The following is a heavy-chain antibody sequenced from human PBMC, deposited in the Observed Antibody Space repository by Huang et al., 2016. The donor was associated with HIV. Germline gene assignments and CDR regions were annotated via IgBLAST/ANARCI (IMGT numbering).Heavy chain of an antibody. J-gene: IGHJ3*02. CDR3: ARPRRTEYGDPWDAFDI. D-gene: IGHD4-17*01. CDR2: IYPGDSDS. Sequence: ELQLVQSGAEVKKPGESLTIACKGSGYSFNNYWVAWVRQMPGKGLEWMAMIYPGDSDSRESPSFQGQVSISADKSINTVYLHWGSLKASDTATYYCARPRRTEYGDPWDAFDIWGQGTMVTVSS. V-gene: IGHV5-51*01. CDR1: GYSFNNYW.